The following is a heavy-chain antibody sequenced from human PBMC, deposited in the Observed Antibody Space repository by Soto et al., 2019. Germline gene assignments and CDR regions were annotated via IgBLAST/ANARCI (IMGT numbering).Heavy chain of an antibody. CDR2: ISSSSSTI. V-gene: IGHV3-48*01. D-gene: IGHD6-19*01. CDR3: ARGRGSGWYDY. CDR1: GFTFSSYS. J-gene: IGHJ4*02. Sequence: GGSLRLSCAASGFTFSSYSMNWVRQAPGKGLEWVSYISSSSSTIYYADSVKGRFTISRDNAKNSLYLQMNSLRAEDTAVYYCARGRGSGWYDYWGQGTLVTVSS.